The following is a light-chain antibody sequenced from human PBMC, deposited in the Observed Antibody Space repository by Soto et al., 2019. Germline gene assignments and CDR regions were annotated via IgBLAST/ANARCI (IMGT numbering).Light chain of an antibody. CDR2: GAS. Sequence: AIQMTQSPSSPSASVGDRVTITCRASQDIRNDLGWYQQKPGKPPKPLIYGASTLQSGVPSRFSGSRSGTDFTLTISSLQTEDFATYYCLQDYNYPFTFGQGTKVDIK. CDR1: QDIRND. J-gene: IGKJ2*01. V-gene: IGKV1-6*01. CDR3: LQDYNYPFT.